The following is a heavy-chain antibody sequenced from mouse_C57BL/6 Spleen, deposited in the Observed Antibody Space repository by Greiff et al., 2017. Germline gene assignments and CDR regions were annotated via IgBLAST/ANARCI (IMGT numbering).Heavy chain of an antibody. Sequence: EVQRVESGGGLVKPGGSLKLSCAASGFTFSSYTMSWVRQTPEKRLEWVATISGGGGNTYYPDRVKGRFTISRDNAKNTLYLQMSSLRSEDTAVYYCARHMSTGGGYYFDYWGQGTTLTVSS. J-gene: IGHJ2*01. CDR2: ISGGGGNT. CDR3: ARHMSTGGGYYFDY. V-gene: IGHV5-9*04. CDR1: GFTFSSYT. D-gene: IGHD2-4*01.